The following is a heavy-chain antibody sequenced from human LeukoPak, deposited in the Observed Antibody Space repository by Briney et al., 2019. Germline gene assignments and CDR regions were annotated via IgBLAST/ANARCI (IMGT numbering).Heavy chain of an antibody. V-gene: IGHV4-39*07. J-gene: IGHJ3*02. CDR3: ARDNIAPRGSAFDI. Sequence: SETLSLTCTVSGGSISSSSYYWGWIRQPPGTGLEWIGNIYYSGSTYYNPSLKSRVTISVDTSKNQFSLKLSSVTAADTAVYYCARDNIAPRGSAFDIWGQGTMVTVSS. CDR1: GGSISSSSYY. CDR2: IYYSGST. D-gene: IGHD3-16*01.